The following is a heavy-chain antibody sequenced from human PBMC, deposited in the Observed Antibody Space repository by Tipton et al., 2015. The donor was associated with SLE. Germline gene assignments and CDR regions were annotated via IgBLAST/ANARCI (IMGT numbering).Heavy chain of an antibody. J-gene: IGHJ4*02. CDR2: IYYSGST. D-gene: IGHD3-3*01. CDR3: ARTQGVWSGYYMDY. V-gene: IGHV4-39*07. CDR1: GGSISSSSYY. Sequence: TLSLTCTVSGGSISSSSYYWGWIRQPPGKGLEWIGSIYYSGSTYYNPSLKSRVTISVDTSKNQFSLKLSSVTAADTAVYYCARTQGVWSGYYMDYWGQGTLVTVSS.